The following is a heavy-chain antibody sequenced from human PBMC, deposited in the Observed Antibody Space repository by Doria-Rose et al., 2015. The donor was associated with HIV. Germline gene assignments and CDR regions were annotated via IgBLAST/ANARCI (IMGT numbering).Heavy chain of an antibody. CDR3: ARIKSSRWYHKYYFDF. V-gene: IGHV2-26*01. CDR2: MFSDDER. J-gene: IGHJ4*02. CDR1: GVSLSSPGMG. Sequence: QITLKESGPVLVKPTETLTLTCTVSGVSLSSPGMGVSWIRQPPGNALEWLANMFSDDERSYKTSLNSRLTISRVTSKSQVVLTMTDMDPVDTATYYCARIKSSRWYHKYYFDFWGQGTLVIVSA. D-gene: IGHD6-13*01.